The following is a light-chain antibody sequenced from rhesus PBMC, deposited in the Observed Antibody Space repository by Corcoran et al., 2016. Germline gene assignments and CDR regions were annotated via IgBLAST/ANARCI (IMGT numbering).Light chain of an antibody. V-gene: IGKV1-74*01. CDR1: ENVNNY. Sequence: DIQMTQSPSSLSASVGDRVTITCRASENVNNYLNWYQQKPGKAPKLLLYKASTLQSGVPSRFIGSGSGTDYTFTISSLQPEDVATYYCQHGYGTPWTFGQGTKVEIK. CDR2: KAS. CDR3: QHGYGTPWT. J-gene: IGKJ1*01.